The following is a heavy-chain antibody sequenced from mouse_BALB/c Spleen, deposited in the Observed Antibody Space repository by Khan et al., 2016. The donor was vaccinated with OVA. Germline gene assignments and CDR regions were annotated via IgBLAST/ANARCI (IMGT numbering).Heavy chain of an antibody. CDR2: IWSDGAS. J-gene: IGHJ4*01. V-gene: IGHV2-6*02. CDR3: ARGNFYAMDY. CDR1: GFSLSSYG. D-gene: IGHD2-1*01. Sequence: VQLQESGPGLVAPSQSLSITCTVSGFSLSSYGVHWVRQPPGKGLEWLIVIWSDGASTYNSALKSRLNISKDNSKSQVFLKMNSLQTDDTAMYYCARGNFYAMDYWGQGTSVTVSS.